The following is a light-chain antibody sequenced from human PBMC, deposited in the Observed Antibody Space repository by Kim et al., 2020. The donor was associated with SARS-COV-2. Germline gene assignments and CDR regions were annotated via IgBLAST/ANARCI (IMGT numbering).Light chain of an antibody. V-gene: IGLV1-44*01. J-gene: IGLJ2*01. CDR3: ATWDDSPDGPV. CDR2: LNS. Sequence: QAVVTQPPSASGTPGQRVTISCSGSNSNIGSNTVNWYQQVPGTAPKLLIYLNSQRPSGVPDRFSGSKSGTSASLAISGLQSEDEADYYCATWDDSPDGPVFGGGTQLTVL. CDR1: NSNIGSNT.